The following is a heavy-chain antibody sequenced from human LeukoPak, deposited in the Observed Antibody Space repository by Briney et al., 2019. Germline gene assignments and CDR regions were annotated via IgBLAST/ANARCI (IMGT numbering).Heavy chain of an antibody. CDR2: INWNGGST. CDR1: GFTFDDYG. J-gene: IGHJ4*02. CDR3: ARDLSMVNFDY. V-gene: IGHV3-20*04. D-gene: IGHD5-18*01. Sequence: GGSLRLSCAASGFTFDDYGMSWVRQAPGKGLEWVSGINWNGGSTSYADSVKGRFTISRDNAKNSLYLQMNSLRAEDTAVYYCARDLSMVNFDYWGQGTLVTVSS.